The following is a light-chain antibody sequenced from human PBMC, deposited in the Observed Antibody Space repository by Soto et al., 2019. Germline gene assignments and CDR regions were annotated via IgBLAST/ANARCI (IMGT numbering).Light chain of an antibody. CDR1: QSVSNNY. CDR3: QQYGSSPGT. J-gene: IGKJ1*01. Sequence: SARQSVSNNYLAWYQQKPGQAPRLLIYGASNRATGIPDRFSGSGSGTDFTLTISRLEPEDFAVYYCQQYGSSPGTFGQGTKVDVK. V-gene: IGKV3-20*01. CDR2: GAS.